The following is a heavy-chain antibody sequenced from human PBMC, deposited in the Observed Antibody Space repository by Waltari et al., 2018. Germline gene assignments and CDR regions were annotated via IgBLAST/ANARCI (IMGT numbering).Heavy chain of an antibody. CDR1: GYTFTGYY. CDR3: ARSPDAEYFQH. J-gene: IGHJ1*01. Sequence: QVQLVQSGAEVKKPGASVKVSCKASGYTFTGYYMHWVRQAPGQGLEWMGRINPNSGGTNYVQKFQGRVTMTRDTSISTAYMELSRLRSDDTAVYYCARSPDAEYFQHWGQGTLVTVSS. CDR2: INPNSGGT. V-gene: IGHV1-2*06.